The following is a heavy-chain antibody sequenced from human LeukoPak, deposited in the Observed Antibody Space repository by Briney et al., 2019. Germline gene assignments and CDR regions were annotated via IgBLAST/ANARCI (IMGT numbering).Heavy chain of an antibody. J-gene: IGHJ4*02. CDR1: GGSISSGSYY. V-gene: IGHV4-61*02. CDR2: IYTSGST. D-gene: IGHD6-6*01. CDR3: ARYSSSSGVDY. Sequence: PAETLSLTCTVSGGSISSGSYYWGWIRQPAGRGLEWIVRIYTSGSTSYNPSLKSRVTISLDTSKNQFSLKLSSVTAADTAVYYCARYSSSSGVDYWGQGTLVTVSS.